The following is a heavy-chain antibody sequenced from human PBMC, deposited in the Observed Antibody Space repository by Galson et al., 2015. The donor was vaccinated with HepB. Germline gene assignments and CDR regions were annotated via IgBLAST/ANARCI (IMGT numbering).Heavy chain of an antibody. D-gene: IGHD3-3*01. CDR1: GYTFTGYY. J-gene: IGHJ6*03. V-gene: IGHV1-2*06. CDR3: ARDLGTTIFGTEYYYMDG. Sequence: SVKVSCKASGYTFTGYYMHWVRQAPGQGLEWMGQINPNRGGTNYAQKFQGRVTMTRDTSISTAYMEPSRLISDDTAVYYCARDLGTTIFGTEYYYMDGWGKGTRSPSP. CDR2: INPNRGGT.